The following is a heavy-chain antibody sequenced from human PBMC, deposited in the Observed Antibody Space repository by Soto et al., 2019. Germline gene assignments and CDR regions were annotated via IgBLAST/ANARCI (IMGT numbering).Heavy chain of an antibody. Sequence: PSETLSLTCAVSGGSISSGGYSWSWIRQPPGKGLEWIGYIYHSGSTYYNPSLKSRVTISVDRSKNQFSLKLSSVTAADTAVYYCARGVPNWFDPWGQGTLVTAPQ. J-gene: IGHJ5*02. CDR1: GGSISSGGYS. V-gene: IGHV4-30-2*01. CDR3: ARGVPNWFDP. CDR2: IYHSGST. D-gene: IGHD6-6*01.